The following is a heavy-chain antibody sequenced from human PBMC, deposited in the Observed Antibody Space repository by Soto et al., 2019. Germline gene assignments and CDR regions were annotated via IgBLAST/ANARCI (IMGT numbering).Heavy chain of an antibody. CDR3: ARRRIESTRSFWFDP. D-gene: IGHD2-2*01. Sequence: GESLKISGTTCGHICTSYWIAWLRQMSGKGLELMGIIYPGDTDTRDSQSFQGQVTISVDKSTSTAYQQWNSLNASDTAIYYCARRRIESTRSFWFDPWGQGTLVTVSS. V-gene: IGHV5-51*01. CDR1: GHICTSYW. J-gene: IGHJ5*02. CDR2: IYPGDTDT.